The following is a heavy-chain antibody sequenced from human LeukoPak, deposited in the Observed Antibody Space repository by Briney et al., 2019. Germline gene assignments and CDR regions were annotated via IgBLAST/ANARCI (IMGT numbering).Heavy chain of an antibody. Sequence: PGGSLRLSCAASGFTVSSNYMSWVRQAPGKGLEWVSVIYSDGSTYYADSVKGRFTISRDNSKNTLYLQMNSLRAEDTAVYYCARVIQLWLMLDYWGQGTLVTVSS. V-gene: IGHV3-53*01. CDR2: IYSDGST. J-gene: IGHJ4*02. CDR1: GFTVSSNY. CDR3: ARVIQLWLMLDY. D-gene: IGHD5-18*01.